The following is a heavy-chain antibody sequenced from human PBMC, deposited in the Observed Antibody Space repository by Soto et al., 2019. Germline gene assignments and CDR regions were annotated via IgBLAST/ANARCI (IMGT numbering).Heavy chain of an antibody. CDR1: GGSISSGNHL. J-gene: IGHJ3*02. Sequence: QVQLQESGPGLVKPSQTLSLTCTVSGGSISSGNHLWSWVRQHPGKGLEWVGYIHYTGSAHYNPSLKSRITISVDTSRNQFSLELSSVTAADTALYYCAREVICVTDTDAFDIWGQGTMVTVSS. CDR3: AREVICVTDTDAFDI. V-gene: IGHV4-31*03. D-gene: IGHD1-20*01. CDR2: IHYTGSA.